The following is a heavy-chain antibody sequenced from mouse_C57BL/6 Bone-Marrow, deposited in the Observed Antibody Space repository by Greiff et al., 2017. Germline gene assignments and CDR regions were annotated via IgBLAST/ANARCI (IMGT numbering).Heavy chain of an antibody. D-gene: IGHD2-4*01. Sequence: DVQLVESGGDLVKPGGSLKLSCAASGFTFSSYGMSWVRQTPDKRLEWVATISSGGSYTYYPDSVKGRFTISRDNAKNTLYLQMSSLKSEDTAMYYCARRRDYDGFAYWGQGTLVTVSA. CDR3: ARRRDYDGFAY. V-gene: IGHV5-6*02. CDR1: GFTFSSYG. CDR2: ISSGGSYT. J-gene: IGHJ3*01.